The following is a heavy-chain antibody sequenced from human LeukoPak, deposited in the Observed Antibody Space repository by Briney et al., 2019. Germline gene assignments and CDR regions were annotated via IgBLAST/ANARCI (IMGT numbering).Heavy chain of an antibody. V-gene: IGHV3-30*18. D-gene: IGHD2-2*01. Sequence: PGGSLRLSCAASGFTFSSYGMHWVRQAPGKGLEWMAVISYDGSNKYYADSVKGRFTISRDNSKNTLYLQMNSLRAEDTAVYYCAKEALPIHIVVVPAANYYFDYWGQGTLVTVSS. J-gene: IGHJ4*02. CDR1: GFTFSSYG. CDR3: AKEALPIHIVVVPAANYYFDY. CDR2: ISYDGSNK.